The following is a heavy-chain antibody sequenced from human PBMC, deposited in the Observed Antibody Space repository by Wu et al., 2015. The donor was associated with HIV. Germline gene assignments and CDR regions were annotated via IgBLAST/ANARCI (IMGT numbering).Heavy chain of an antibody. D-gene: IGHD3-10*01. CDR2: IIPMYGTA. Sequence: QVQLEQSGVEVKPPGSSVRVSCKTYGDIFSNSAINWVRQAPGHGLEWMGVIIPMYGTANYAQQFQGRVTITADESASTAYMEVSSLKSEDTAVYYCARELQPWVGFDHWGQGTLVIVSS. V-gene: IGHV1-69*12. CDR1: GDIFSNSA. J-gene: IGHJ4*02. CDR3: ARELQPWVGFDH.